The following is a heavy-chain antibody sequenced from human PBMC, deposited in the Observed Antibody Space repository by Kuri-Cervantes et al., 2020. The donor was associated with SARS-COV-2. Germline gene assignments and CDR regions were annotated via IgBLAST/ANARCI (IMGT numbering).Heavy chain of an antibody. CDR3: ARTLGEDIVVVPAATFDY. J-gene: IGHJ4*02. D-gene: IGHD2-2*01. Sequence: LSLTCAASGFTFSSYAMHWVRQAPGKGLEWVAVISYDGSNKYYADSVKGRFTISRDNSKNTLYLQMNSLRAEDTAAYYCARTLGEDIVVVPAATFDYWGQGTLVTVSS. CDR2: ISYDGSNK. CDR1: GFTFSSYA. V-gene: IGHV3-30-3*01.